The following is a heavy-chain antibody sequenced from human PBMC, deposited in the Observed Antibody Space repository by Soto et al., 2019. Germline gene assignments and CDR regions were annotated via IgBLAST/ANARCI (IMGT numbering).Heavy chain of an antibody. V-gene: IGHV3-23*01. CDR3: AKDHPVEPGIAVAGTRDY. CDR2: ISGSGGST. J-gene: IGHJ4*02. CDR1: GFTFSSYA. Sequence: SLRLSCAASGFTFSSYAMSWVRQAPGKGLEWVSAISGSGGSTYYADSVKGRFTISRDNSKNTLYLQMNSLRAEDTAVYYCAKDHPVEPGIAVAGTRDYWGQGTLVTVSS. D-gene: IGHD6-19*01.